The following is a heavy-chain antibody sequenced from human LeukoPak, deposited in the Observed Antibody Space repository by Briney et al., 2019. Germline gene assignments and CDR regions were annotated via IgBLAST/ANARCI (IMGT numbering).Heavy chain of an antibody. V-gene: IGHV4-30-2*01. CDR3: ARVILLWFGDSGHFDL. CDR2: IYHSGST. CDR1: GGSISSGGYS. Sequence: PSETLSLTCTVSGGSISSGGYSWSWIRQPPGKGLEWIGYIYHSGSTYYNPSLKRRVTISVDRSKNQFSLKLSSVTAADTAAYYCARVILLWFGDSGHFDLWGRGTLVTVSS. D-gene: IGHD3-10*01. J-gene: IGHJ2*01.